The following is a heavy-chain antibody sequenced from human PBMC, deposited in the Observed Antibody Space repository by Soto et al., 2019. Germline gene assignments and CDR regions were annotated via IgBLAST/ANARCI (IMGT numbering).Heavy chain of an antibody. J-gene: IGHJ5*02. CDR1: GGSISSYY. Sequence: SETLSLTCTVSGGSISSYYWSWIRQPPGKGLEWIGYIYYSGSTNYNPSLKSRVTISVDTSKYQFSLKLSSVTAADTAVYYCARVSMVRGNNWFDPWGQGTLVTVSS. CDR2: IYYSGST. D-gene: IGHD3-10*01. CDR3: ARVSMVRGNNWFDP. V-gene: IGHV4-59*01.